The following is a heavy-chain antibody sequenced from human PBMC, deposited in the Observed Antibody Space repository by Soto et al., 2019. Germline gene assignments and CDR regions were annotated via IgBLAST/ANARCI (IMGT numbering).Heavy chain of an antibody. J-gene: IGHJ3*02. CDR1: GGSISSGGYY. V-gene: IGHV4-31*03. CDR3: ARRSSDYYDSRRNAFDI. D-gene: IGHD3-22*01. CDR2: IYYSGST. Sequence: SETLSLTCTVSGGSISSGGYYRSWIRQHPGKGLEWIGYIYYSGSTYYNPSLKSRVTISVDTSKNQFSLKLSSVTAADTAVYYCARRSSDYYDSRRNAFDIWGQGTMVTVSS.